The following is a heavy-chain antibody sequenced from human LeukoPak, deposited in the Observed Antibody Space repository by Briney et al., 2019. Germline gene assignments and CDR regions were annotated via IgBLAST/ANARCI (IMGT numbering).Heavy chain of an antibody. V-gene: IGHV1-18*01. J-gene: IGHJ4*02. Sequence: ASVTVSCKASGYTFTSYGISWVRQAPGHGLEWIGGIRAYNVNTNYAQKLQGRVTMTKETSTSTAYMELRSLRSDDTAVYYCARDLTYYYDSSGYYPGYWGQGTLVTVSS. CDR1: GYTFTSYG. CDR2: IRAYNVNT. D-gene: IGHD3-22*01. CDR3: ARDLTYYYDSSGYYPGY.